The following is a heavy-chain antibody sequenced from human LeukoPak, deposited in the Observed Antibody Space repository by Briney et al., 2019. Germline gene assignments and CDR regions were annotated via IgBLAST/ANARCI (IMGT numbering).Heavy chain of an antibody. V-gene: IGHV4-59*01. D-gene: IGHD3-10*01. Sequence: SETLSLTCTVAGGSISSYYWSWIRQPPGKGLEWIGYIYYSGSTNYNPSLKGRVTISVDTSKNQFSLKLSSVTAADTAVYYCASSSGSYAIDYWGQGTLVTVSS. CDR1: GGSISSYY. J-gene: IGHJ4*02. CDR2: IYYSGST. CDR3: ASSSGSYAIDY.